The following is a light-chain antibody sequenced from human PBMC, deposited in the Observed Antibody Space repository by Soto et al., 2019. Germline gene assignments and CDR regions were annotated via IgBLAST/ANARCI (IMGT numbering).Light chain of an antibody. J-gene: IGLJ1*01. CDR3: CSYVDNYLSF. V-gene: IGLV2-11*01. Sequence: QSVLTQPQSVSGSPGQSVTISCTGTSSDVGGYNSVSWYQHHPGKAPKLLIYDVSKRPSGVPDRFSGSKSGNTASLTISGLQADDEADYYCCSYVDNYLSFFGTGTKVTVL. CDR2: DVS. CDR1: SSDVGGYNS.